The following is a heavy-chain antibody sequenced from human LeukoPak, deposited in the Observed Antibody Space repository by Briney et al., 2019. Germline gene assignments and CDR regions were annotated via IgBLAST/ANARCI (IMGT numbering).Heavy chain of an antibody. V-gene: IGHV3-15*07. CDR3: AQGSGQYYEY. D-gene: IGHD3-22*01. CDR2: SKSKSAGGTT. Sequence: GGSLRLSCAVSGLTLSNVWMNWVRQAPEKGLEWVGRSKSKSAGGTTDFAAPVKGRFTISRDDSKNTLYLQMNSLTSEDTAVYYCAQGSGQYYEYWGQGTLVTVSS. J-gene: IGHJ4*02. CDR1: GLTLSNVW.